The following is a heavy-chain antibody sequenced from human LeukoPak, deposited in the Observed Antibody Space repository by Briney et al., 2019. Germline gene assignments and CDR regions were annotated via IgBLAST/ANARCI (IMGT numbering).Heavy chain of an antibody. CDR1: GYKFTGFY. V-gene: IGHV1-2*02. Sequence: ASVTLSCKAPGYKFTGFYIHWVRQAPGQGLEWMGWINPNSGGTKYAQKFQGRVTMSRDTSISTADMELTRLTSDDTAVYFCARGQTQTGEPGRWDFDLWGRGTLVTVSS. CDR3: ARGQTQTGEPGRWDFDL. CDR2: INPNSGGT. D-gene: IGHD7-27*01. J-gene: IGHJ2*01.